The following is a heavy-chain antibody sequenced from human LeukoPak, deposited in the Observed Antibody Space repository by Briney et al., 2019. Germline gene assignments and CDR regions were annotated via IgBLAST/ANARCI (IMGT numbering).Heavy chain of an antibody. CDR1: GFTLRSYT. D-gene: IGHD3-22*01. Sequence: PGGSLRLSCAASGFTLRSYTMDWVRQPPGKGLEWIGSIYYGGSTNYNAALESGVSIFVGTSKNQFPQKLSSMTAADTAVYCCARMGQDYDSSGYYLDYWGQGTLVTVSS. J-gene: IGHJ4*02. V-gene: IGHV4-39*06. CDR3: ARMGQDYDSSGYYLDY. CDR2: IYYGGST.